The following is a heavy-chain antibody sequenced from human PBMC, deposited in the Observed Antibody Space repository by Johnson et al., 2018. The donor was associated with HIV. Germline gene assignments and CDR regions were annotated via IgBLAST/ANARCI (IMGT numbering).Heavy chain of an antibody. Sequence: VQLVESGGGVGQPGRSLRLSCAASGFTFSSSAMHWARQAPGKGLEWVALISFDGSKKYYADSVKGRFTVSRDNAKNSLYLQMNSLTAEDTALYYCAREDYHRALDVWGQGTMVTVSS. V-gene: IGHV3-30-3*01. D-gene: IGHD4-11*01. CDR1: GFTFSSSA. J-gene: IGHJ3*01. CDR2: ISFDGSKK. CDR3: AREDYHRALDV.